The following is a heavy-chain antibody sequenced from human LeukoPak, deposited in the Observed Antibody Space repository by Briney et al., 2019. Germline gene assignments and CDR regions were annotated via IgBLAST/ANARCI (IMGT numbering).Heavy chain of an antibody. V-gene: IGHV1-2*06. Sequence: ASVKVSCKASGYTFTGYYMHWVRQAPGQGLEWMGRINPNSGGTNYAQKFQGRVTMTRDTSISTAYMELSRLRSDDTAVYYCAADDHVWGSYRYTKLGYMDVWGKGTTVTVSS. CDR3: AADDHVWGSYRYTKLGYMDV. J-gene: IGHJ6*03. CDR2: INPNSGGT. D-gene: IGHD3-16*02. CDR1: GYTFTGYY.